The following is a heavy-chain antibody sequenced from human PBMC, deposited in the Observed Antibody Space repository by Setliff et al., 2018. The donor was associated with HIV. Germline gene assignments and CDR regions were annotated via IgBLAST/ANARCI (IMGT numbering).Heavy chain of an antibody. CDR2: IYPGDSDV. Sequence: GESLKISCKGSGYSFTSYWIGWVRQMPGKGLEWMGIIYPGDSDVRYNPSFQGQVTVSVDKSINTAYLQWSSLKASDTATYYCAREHRLCSGERCVLPDYWGQGTLVTVSS. D-gene: IGHD2-15*01. J-gene: IGHJ4*02. V-gene: IGHV5-51*01. CDR1: GYSFTSYW. CDR3: AREHRLCSGERCVLPDY.